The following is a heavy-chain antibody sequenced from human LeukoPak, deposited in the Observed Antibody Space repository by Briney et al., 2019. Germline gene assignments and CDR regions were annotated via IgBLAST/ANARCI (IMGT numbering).Heavy chain of an antibody. D-gene: IGHD3-22*01. Sequence: SGGSLRLSCAASGFTFSSYGMHWVRQAPGKGLEWVAFIRYDGSNKYYAGSVKGRFTISRDNSKNTLYLQMNSLRAEDTAVYYCAKVYYGADYYFDYWGQGTLVTVSS. J-gene: IGHJ4*02. CDR1: GFTFSSYG. CDR2: IRYDGSNK. V-gene: IGHV3-30*02. CDR3: AKVYYGADYYFDY.